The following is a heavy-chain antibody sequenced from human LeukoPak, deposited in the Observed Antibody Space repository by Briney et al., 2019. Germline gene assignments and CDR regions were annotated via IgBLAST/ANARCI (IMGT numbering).Heavy chain of an antibody. D-gene: IGHD3-10*01. CDR3: ARETYGSGSYNKWFDP. J-gene: IGHJ5*02. CDR2: IYYSGST. CDR1: GGSISSYY. Sequence: RPSETLSLTCTVSGGSISSYYWSWIRQPPGKGLEWVGYIYYSGSTNYNPSLKSRVTISVDTSKNQFSLKLSSVTAADTAVYYCARETYGSGSYNKWFDPWGQGTLVTVSS. V-gene: IGHV4-59*01.